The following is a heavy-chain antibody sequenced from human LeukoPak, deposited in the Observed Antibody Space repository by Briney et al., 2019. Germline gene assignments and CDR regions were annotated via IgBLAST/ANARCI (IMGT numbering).Heavy chain of an antibody. CDR3: ARTYYDILTSIRDFDY. CDR2: TRNKARSYTT. CDR1: GFPFSDHY. J-gene: IGHJ4*02. Sequence: GGSLRLSWAASGFPFSDHYIDWVRQAPGKGLEWVGRTRNKARSYTTDYAASVKGRFTISRDDSKKSVYLQMNSLKTEDTAVYYRARTYYDILTSIRDFDYWGQGTLVTVSS. D-gene: IGHD3-9*01. V-gene: IGHV3-72*01.